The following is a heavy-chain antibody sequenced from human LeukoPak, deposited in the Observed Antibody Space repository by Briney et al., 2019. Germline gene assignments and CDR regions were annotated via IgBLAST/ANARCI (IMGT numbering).Heavy chain of an antibody. CDR1: GFTFSSYS. D-gene: IGHD3-22*01. CDR3: ARDSVSSGYYLDAFDI. V-gene: IGHV3-21*01. CDR2: ISSSSSYI. Sequence: NPGGSLRLSCAASGFTFSSYSMNWVRQAPGKGLEWVSSISSSSSYIYYADSVKGRFTISRDNAKNSLYLQMNSLRAEDTAVYYCARDSVSSGYYLDAFDIWGQGTMVSVSS. J-gene: IGHJ3*02.